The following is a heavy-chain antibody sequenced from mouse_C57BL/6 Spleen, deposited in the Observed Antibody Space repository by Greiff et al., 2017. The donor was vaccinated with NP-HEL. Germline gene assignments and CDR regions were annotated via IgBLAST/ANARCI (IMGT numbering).Heavy chain of an antibody. J-gene: IGHJ4*01. Sequence: QVQLQQSGAELVRPGASVTLSCKASGYTFTDYEMHWVKQTPVHGPAWIGAIDPETGGTAYNQKFKGKAILTADKSSSTAYMELRSLTSEDSAVYYCTREITTGGAMDYWGQGTSVTVSS. CDR2: IDPETGGT. D-gene: IGHD1-1*01. CDR3: TREITTGGAMDY. CDR1: GYTFTDYE. V-gene: IGHV1-15*01.